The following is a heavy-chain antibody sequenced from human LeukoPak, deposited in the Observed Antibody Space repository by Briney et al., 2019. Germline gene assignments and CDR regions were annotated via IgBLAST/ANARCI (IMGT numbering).Heavy chain of an antibody. J-gene: IGHJ4*02. CDR1: GFTFSNFA. CDR3: ARIGAGSSRDY. V-gene: IGHV3-21*01. Sequence: GGSLRLSCAASGFTFSNFAMTWIRQAPGKGLEWVSSIVGSSSTYYADSLKGRFTISRDNAKNSLYLQMNSLRAEDTAVYYCARIGAGSSRDYWGQGTLVTVSS. D-gene: IGHD6-13*01. CDR2: IVGSSST.